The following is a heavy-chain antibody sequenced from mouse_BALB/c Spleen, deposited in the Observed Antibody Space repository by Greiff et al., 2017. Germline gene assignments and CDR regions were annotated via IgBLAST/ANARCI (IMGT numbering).Heavy chain of an antibody. Sequence: DVKLQESGPGLVKPSQSLSLTCTVTGYSITSDYAWNWIRQFPGNKLEWMGYISYSGSTSYNPSLKSRISITRDTSKNQFFLQLNSVTTEDTATYYCARDYYGRSPLDYWGQGTTLTVSA. CDR2: ISYSGST. CDR3: ARDYYGRSPLDY. D-gene: IGHD1-1*01. J-gene: IGHJ2*01. V-gene: IGHV3-2*02. CDR1: GYSITSDYA.